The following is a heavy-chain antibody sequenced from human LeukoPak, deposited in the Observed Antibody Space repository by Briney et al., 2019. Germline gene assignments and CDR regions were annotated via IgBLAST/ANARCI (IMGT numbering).Heavy chain of an antibody. CDR2: IANGGSEV. D-gene: IGHD3-10*01. Sequence: PGGSLRLSCVVSGFTFSSHGMHWVRQAPGKGLEWVAWVAVIANGGSEVAYADSVKGRFTISRDNSKNTVDLRMTSLKTEDTAVYYCARDLIGAWSYDHWGQGTLVAVSS. CDR1: GFTFSSHG. CDR3: ARDLIGAWSYDH. V-gene: IGHV3-30*03. J-gene: IGHJ4*02.